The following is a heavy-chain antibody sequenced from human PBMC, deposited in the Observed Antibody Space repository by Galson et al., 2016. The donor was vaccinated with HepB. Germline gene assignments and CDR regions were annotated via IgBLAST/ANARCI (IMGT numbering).Heavy chain of an antibody. CDR2: IFGDTI. CDR3: ARGWLENTLDY. J-gene: IGHJ4*02. D-gene: IGHD5-24*01. CDR1: GFSFGAYS. V-gene: IGHV3-48*02. Sequence: SLRLSCAASGFSFGAYSMHWVRQAPGRGLEWISFIFGDTIYYADSVEGRFTISRDNAENSLYLQMNSLTDEDTAIYYCARGWLENTLDYWGQGALVTVSS.